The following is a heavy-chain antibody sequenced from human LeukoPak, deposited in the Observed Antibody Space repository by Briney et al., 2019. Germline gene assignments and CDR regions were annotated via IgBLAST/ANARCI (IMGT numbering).Heavy chain of an antibody. CDR3: VAVASHYMTGVSCHYYLY. CDR2: IKSKSAGGTG. CDR1: SFDFIGTW. V-gene: IGHV3-15*01. Sequence: CGSLRLSCAASSFDFIGTWMSWVRQTPGKGLEGVGRIKSKSAGGTGDYAAPVQGRFTISRDDSKDTVYLQMNSLKTEDTAVYYCVAVASHYMTGVSCHYYLYWGQGTLVTVSS. D-gene: IGHD2-2*01. J-gene: IGHJ4*02.